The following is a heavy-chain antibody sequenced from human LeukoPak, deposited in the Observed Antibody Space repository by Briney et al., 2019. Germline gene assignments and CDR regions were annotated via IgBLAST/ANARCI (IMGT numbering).Heavy chain of an antibody. J-gene: IGHJ4*02. CDR3: ARLSSGSYYPNDY. V-gene: IGHV4-38-2*01. Sequence: SEALSLTCAVSGYSNSSGYYWGWIRQPPGKGLEWIGSIYHSGSTYYNPSLKSRVTISVDTSKNQFSLKLSSVTAADTAVYYCARLSSGSYYPNDYWGQGTLVTVSS. CDR2: IYHSGST. D-gene: IGHD3-10*02. CDR1: GYSNSSGYY.